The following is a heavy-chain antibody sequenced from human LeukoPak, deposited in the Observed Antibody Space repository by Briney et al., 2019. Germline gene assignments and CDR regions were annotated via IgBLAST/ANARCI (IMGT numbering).Heavy chain of an antibody. V-gene: IGHV3-21*01. Sequence: GGSLRLSCAASGFTFSSYAMNWVRQAPGKGLEWVSSISSSSSYIYYADSVKGRFTISRDNAKNSLYLQMNSLRAEDTAVYYCARMPRYCSSTSCYWGSEYNWFDPWGQGTLVTVSS. CDR3: ARMPRYCSSTSCYWGSEYNWFDP. CDR2: ISSSSSYI. J-gene: IGHJ5*02. CDR1: GFTFSSYA. D-gene: IGHD2-2*01.